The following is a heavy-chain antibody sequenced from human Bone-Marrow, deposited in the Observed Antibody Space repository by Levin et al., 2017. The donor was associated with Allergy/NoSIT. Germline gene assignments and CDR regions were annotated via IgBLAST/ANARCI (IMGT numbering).Heavy chain of an antibody. CDR2: IYSGGST. D-gene: IGHD2-15*01. CDR1: GFSVTTKY. CDR3: ARAGLGVEVPAGLDAFDL. Sequence: GGSLRLSCTVSGFSVTTKYMSWVRQAPGKGLEWVSIIYSGGSTYYADSVKGRFTVSRDESKNTVFLQMNSLRVEDTAMYYCARAGLGVEVPAGLDAFDLWGQGTMVTVSS. J-gene: IGHJ3*01. V-gene: IGHV3-53*01.